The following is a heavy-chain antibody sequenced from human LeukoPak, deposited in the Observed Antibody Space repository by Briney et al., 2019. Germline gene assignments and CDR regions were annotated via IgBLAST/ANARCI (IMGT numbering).Heavy chain of an antibody. CDR2: INPNTGDT. CDR1: GYTFTGYS. Sequence: ASVKVSCKASGYTFTGYSLHWVRHAPGQGLEWMGYINPNTGDTTHAQKFEGRVSMTRVTAISTVYMELSRLTSDDTAVYYCGRDLGGAYGGSGDSWGQGTLVTVSS. D-gene: IGHD4-23*01. V-gene: IGHV1-2*02. J-gene: IGHJ4*02. CDR3: GRDLGGAYGGSGDS.